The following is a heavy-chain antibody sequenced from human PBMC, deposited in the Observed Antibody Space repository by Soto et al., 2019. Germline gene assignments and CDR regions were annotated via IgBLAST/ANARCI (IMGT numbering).Heavy chain of an antibody. CDR1: GGSISSGGYY. V-gene: IGHV4-31*02. Sequence: SETLSLTCTVSGGSISSGGYYWSWIRQHPGKGLEWIGYIYYSGSTYYNPSLKSRVTISVDTSKNQFSLKLSSVTAADTAVYYCAGRIVGAFDYWGQGTLVNVSS. CDR3: AGRIVGAFDY. J-gene: IGHJ4*02. D-gene: IGHD1-26*01. CDR2: IYYSGST.